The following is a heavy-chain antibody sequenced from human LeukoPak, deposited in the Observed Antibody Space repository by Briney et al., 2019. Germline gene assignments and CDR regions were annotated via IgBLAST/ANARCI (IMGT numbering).Heavy chain of an antibody. J-gene: IGHJ4*02. D-gene: IGHD3-3*01. CDR3: ARDMGVAIRRSDY. V-gene: IGHV3-33*01. CDR1: GFSLSAYG. Sequence: GGSLRLSCAASGFSLSAYGVHWVRQAPGKGLEWVAVIWYDGTSKDYADSVKGRFTFSRDNSKNTLYLQMNRLRAEDTAVYYCARDMGVAIRRSDYWGQGTLVTVSS. CDR2: IWYDGTSK.